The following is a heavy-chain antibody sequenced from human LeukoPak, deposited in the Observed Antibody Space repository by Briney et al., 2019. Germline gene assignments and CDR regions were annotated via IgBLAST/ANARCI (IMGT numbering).Heavy chain of an antibody. Sequence: GGSLRLSCSACGFTYCAYWMHWVRQAPGKGLLWVSYVDNDGRGTAYVDSVKGRFTISRDNAKNTVYLQMNSLRVDDTAVYYCARDGSGSIDLDRWGQGTLVTVSS. D-gene: IGHD3-3*01. CDR1: GFTYCAYW. CDR2: VDNDGRGT. V-gene: IGHV3-74*01. CDR3: ARDGSGSIDLDR. J-gene: IGHJ5*02.